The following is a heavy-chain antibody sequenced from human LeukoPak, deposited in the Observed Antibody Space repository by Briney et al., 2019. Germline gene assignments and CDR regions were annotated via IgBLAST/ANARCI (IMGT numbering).Heavy chain of an antibody. CDR2: IYYSGGT. D-gene: IGHD6-13*01. CDR3: ARRAAAVGTYYMDV. V-gene: IGHV4-59*01. J-gene: IGHJ6*03. Sequence: SETLSPTCTVSGGSISSYYWTWIRQPPGKGLEWIGYIYYSGGTNYNPSLKSRVTISVDTSKNQFSLKLNSVTAADTAVYHCARRAAAVGTYYMDVWGKGTTVTVSS. CDR1: GGSISSYY.